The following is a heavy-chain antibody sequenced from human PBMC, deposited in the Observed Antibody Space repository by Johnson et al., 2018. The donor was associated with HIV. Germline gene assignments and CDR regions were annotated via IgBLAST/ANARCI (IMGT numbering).Heavy chain of an antibody. CDR2: IHWNGGST. D-gene: IGHD2-15*01. V-gene: IGHV3-20*04. CDR1: GFTFDDYG. Sequence: VQLVESGGGVVRPGGSLRLSCAASGFTFDDYGMSWVRQAPGKGLAWVSGIHWNGGSTGYADSVKGRFPISRDNAKNSLYLQMNSLRAEDTALYYCARALRVVVVAATFDAFDIWGQGTMVTVSS. J-gene: IGHJ3*02. CDR3: ARALRVVVVAATFDAFDI.